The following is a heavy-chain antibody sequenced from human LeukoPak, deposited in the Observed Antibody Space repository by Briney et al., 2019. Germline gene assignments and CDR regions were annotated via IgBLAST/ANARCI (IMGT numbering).Heavy chain of an antibody. V-gene: IGHV5-51*01. Sequence: GESLKISCKGSGYSFTSYWIGWVRQMPGKGLEWVGIICPGDSDTRYNPSFQGQVTISADKSFSTAYPQWSSLKASDTAMYYCARQGSSPAGYFDYWGQGTLVTVSS. CDR1: GYSFTSYW. CDR3: ARQGSSPAGYFDY. D-gene: IGHD6-13*01. J-gene: IGHJ4*02. CDR2: ICPGDSDT.